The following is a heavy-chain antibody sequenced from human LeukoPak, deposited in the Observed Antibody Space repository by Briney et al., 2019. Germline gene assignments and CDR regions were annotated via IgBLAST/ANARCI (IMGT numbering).Heavy chain of an antibody. D-gene: IGHD5-18*01. CDR1: GGSISSYY. CDR2: IYTSGST. Sequence: PSETLSLTCTVSGGSISSYYWSWIRQPAGKGLEWIGRIYTSGSTNYNPSLKSRVTMSVDTSKNQFSLKLSSVTAADTAVYYCARGSQYSAYNWFDPWGQGTLVTVSS. J-gene: IGHJ5*02. CDR3: ARGSQYSAYNWFDP. V-gene: IGHV4-4*07.